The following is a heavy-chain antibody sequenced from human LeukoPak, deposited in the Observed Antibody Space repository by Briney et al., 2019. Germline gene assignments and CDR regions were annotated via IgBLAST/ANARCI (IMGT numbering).Heavy chain of an antibody. Sequence: PGGSLRLSCAASGFTFSNAWLSWVRQAPGKGPECIRRIKSKTDGGTTDYAPPVKGRFTISRDDSKNTLYLQMNSLKTEDTAVYYCTTEMVRGVITLDYWGQGTLVTVSS. CDR3: TTEMVRGVITLDY. J-gene: IGHJ4*02. CDR1: GFTFSNAW. CDR2: IKSKTDGGTT. V-gene: IGHV3-15*01. D-gene: IGHD3-10*01.